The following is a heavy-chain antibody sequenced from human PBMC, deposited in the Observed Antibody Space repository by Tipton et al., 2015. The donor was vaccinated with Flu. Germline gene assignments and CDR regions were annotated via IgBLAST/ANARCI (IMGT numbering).Heavy chain of an antibody. CDR3: AKGPLAYYGSGTYYDY. Sequence: SLRLSCAASGFTFSSDAMSWVRQAPGQGLEWVSFITASGGGTYYPDSLRGRFTISRDNSKNTLYLQMNSLRAEDTAVYYCAKGPLAYYGSGTYYDYWGQGTLVTVSS. D-gene: IGHD3-10*01. V-gene: IGHV3-23*01. CDR2: ITASGGGT. CDR1: GFTFSSDA. J-gene: IGHJ4*02.